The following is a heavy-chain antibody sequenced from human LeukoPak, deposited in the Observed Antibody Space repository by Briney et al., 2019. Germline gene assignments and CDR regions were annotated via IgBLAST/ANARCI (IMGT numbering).Heavy chain of an antibody. D-gene: IGHD3-22*01. CDR2: IIPIFGTA. J-gene: IGHJ3*02. CDR3: AVPYYYDSSGYYDAFDI. CDR1: LATFSSCA. Sequence: SVKLSCKASLATFSSCAISWVLQAPGQGLEWMGGIIPIFGTANYAQKFQGRVTITTDESTSTAYMELSSLRSEDTAVYYCAVPYYYDSSGYYDAFDIWGQGTMVTVSS. V-gene: IGHV1-69*05.